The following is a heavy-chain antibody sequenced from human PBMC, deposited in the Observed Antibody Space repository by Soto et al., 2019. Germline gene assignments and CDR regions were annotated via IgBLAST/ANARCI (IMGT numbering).Heavy chain of an antibody. D-gene: IGHD2-21*01. Sequence: GESLKISCKGSGYSFTSYWISWVRQMPGKGLEWMGRIDPSDSYTNYSPSFQGHVTISADKSISTAYLQWSSLKASDTAMYYCARHNCGGDCYYYGMDVWGQGTTVTVSS. J-gene: IGHJ6*02. CDR3: ARHNCGGDCYYYGMDV. CDR2: IDPSDSYT. CDR1: GYSFTSYW. V-gene: IGHV5-10-1*01.